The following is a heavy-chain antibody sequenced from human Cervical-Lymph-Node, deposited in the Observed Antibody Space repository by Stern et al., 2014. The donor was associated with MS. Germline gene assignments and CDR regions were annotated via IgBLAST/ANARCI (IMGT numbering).Heavy chain of an antibody. CDR2: IGTNLGNT. CDR3: RAGSDAFDV. V-gene: IGHV1-18*01. Sequence: QVQLVQSGAEVKKPGASVKVSCKASGYTFTEYAISWVRQAPGQGLEWMGWIGTNLGNTNYAQRFQDRVTLATDKSTNTVYMELRNLRSDDTAVYFCRAGSDAFDVWGQGTLVAVSS. D-gene: IGHD6-13*01. J-gene: IGHJ3*01. CDR1: GYTFTEYA.